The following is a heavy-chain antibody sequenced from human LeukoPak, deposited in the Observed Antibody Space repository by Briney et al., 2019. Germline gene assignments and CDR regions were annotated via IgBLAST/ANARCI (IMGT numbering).Heavy chain of an antibody. CDR1: GFTFSTYA. CDR2: ISYDGSNK. Sequence: PGGSLRLSCEASGFTFSTYAMHWVRQAPGKGLEWVAVISYDGSNKYYADSVKGRFTISRDNSKNTLYLQMNSLRAEDTAVYYCARDPLRSGWYGYFDYGGQGPLVTVSS. D-gene: IGHD6-19*01. J-gene: IGHJ4*02. V-gene: IGHV3-30-3*01. CDR3: ARDPLRSGWYGYFDY.